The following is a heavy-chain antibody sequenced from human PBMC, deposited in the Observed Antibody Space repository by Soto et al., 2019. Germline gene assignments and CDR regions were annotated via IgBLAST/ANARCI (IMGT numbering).Heavy chain of an antibody. J-gene: IGHJ6*02. V-gene: IGHV4-34*01. CDR2: INHSGST. D-gene: IGHD2-2*02. Sequence: QVQLQQWGAGLLKPSETLSLTCAVYGGSFSGYYWSWIRQPPGKGLEWIGEINHSGSTNYNPSLKSRVTISVDTSKNQCSLKLSSVTAADTAGYYCARMRGYCSSTSCYTFYGMDVWGQGTTVTVSS. CDR1: GGSFSGYY. CDR3: ARMRGYCSSTSCYTFYGMDV.